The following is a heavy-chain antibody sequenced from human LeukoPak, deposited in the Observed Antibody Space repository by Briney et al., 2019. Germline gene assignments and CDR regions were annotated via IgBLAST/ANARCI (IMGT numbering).Heavy chain of an antibody. Sequence: ASVKVSCKASGYMFTAYSIHWARQAPGQGLELMGKINPTTRSTTYAQKFQGRVTMTSDTSTSTVYMEVSNLRPEDTAVYYCAKDAEVGDTDFFYYWGPGSLVTVSS. D-gene: IGHD1-26*01. CDR3: AKDAEVGDTDFFYY. J-gene: IGHJ4*02. CDR2: INPTTRST. V-gene: IGHV1-46*01. CDR1: GYMFTAYS.